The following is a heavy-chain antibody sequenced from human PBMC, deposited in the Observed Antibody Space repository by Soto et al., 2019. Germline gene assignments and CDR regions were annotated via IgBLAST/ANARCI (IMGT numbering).Heavy chain of an antibody. CDR1: GGSFSGYY. D-gene: IGHD3-10*01. Sequence: SETLSLTCAVYGGSFSGYYWSWIRQPPGKGLEWIGELNHSGSTNYNPSLKSRVTISVDTSKNQFSLKLSSVTAADTAVYYCARVSGIYYYGMDFWGQGTTVTVSS. V-gene: IGHV4-34*01. J-gene: IGHJ6*02. CDR3: ARVSGIYYYGMDF. CDR2: LNHSGST.